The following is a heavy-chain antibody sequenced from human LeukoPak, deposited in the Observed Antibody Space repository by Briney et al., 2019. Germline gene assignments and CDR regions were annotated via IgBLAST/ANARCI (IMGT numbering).Heavy chain of an antibody. J-gene: IGHJ4*02. Sequence: GGSLRLSCTASGFTFSDYAMNWVRQAPGKGLEWVAVISYDGSNKYYADSVKGRFTISRDNSKNTLYLQMNSLRAEDTAVYYCARGPYSSSWRFDYWGQGTLVTVSS. CDR1: GFTFSDYA. CDR3: ARGPYSSSWRFDY. D-gene: IGHD6-13*01. CDR2: ISYDGSNK. V-gene: IGHV3-30-3*01.